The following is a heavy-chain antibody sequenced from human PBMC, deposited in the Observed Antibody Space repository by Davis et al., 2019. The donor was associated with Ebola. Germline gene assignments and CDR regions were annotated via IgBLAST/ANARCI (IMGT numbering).Heavy chain of an antibody. D-gene: IGHD2-2*02. CDR2: IYHSGST. J-gene: IGHJ4*02. Sequence: SETLSLTCAVSGGSISSGGYSWSWIRQPPGKGLEWIGYIYHSGSTYYNPSLKSRVTISVDTSKNQFSLKLSSVTAADTAVYYCARSSVVVPAAIRRWGQGTLVTVSS. CDR3: ARSSVVVPAAIRR. CDR1: GGSISSGGYS. V-gene: IGHV4-30-2*01.